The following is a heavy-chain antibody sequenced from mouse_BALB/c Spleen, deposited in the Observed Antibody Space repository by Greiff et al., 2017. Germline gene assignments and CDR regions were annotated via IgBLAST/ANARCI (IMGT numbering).Heavy chain of an antibody. CDR1: GFSLSTSGMG. D-gene: IGHD1-1*01. V-gene: IGHV8-12*01. CDR3: APRDTRPTGYAMDY. CDR2: IWWDDVK. Sequence: QVTLKVSGPGILQPSQTLSLSCSFSGFSLSTSGMGVGWIRQPSGKGLEWLAHIWWDDVKRYNPALKSRLTISTDTSSSKVFLKNASGDTADTATFYCAPRDTRPTGYAMDYWGQGTSVTVSS. J-gene: IGHJ4*01.